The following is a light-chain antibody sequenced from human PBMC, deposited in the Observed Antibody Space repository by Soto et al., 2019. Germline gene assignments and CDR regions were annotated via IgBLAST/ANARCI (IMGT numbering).Light chain of an antibody. CDR2: GAS. Sequence: EIVMTQSPATLSVSPGERATIPCRASQSVRSNLAWYQQKPGQAPRLLIYGASTRATGVPARFSGSGSGTEFTLTISSLQSEDFAIYYCQQYDIWPPYTFGQGTKVDIK. J-gene: IGKJ2*01. CDR3: QQYDIWPPYT. CDR1: QSVRSN. V-gene: IGKV3-15*01.